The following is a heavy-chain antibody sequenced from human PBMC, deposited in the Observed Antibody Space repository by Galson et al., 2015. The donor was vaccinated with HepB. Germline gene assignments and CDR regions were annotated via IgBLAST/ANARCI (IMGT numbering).Heavy chain of an antibody. CDR1: GFSFSNYW. CDR2: IKQDGSEQ. J-gene: IGHJ4*02. Sequence: SLRLSCAVSGFSFSNYWMTWVRQAPGKGLEWVANIKQDGSEQYYVGSVKGRFTISRDNAKNSLYLQMNSLKASDTAMYYCARLDYYGSGSTFDYWGQGTLVTVSS. CDR3: ARLDYYGSGSTFDY. D-gene: IGHD3-10*01. V-gene: IGHV3-7*03.